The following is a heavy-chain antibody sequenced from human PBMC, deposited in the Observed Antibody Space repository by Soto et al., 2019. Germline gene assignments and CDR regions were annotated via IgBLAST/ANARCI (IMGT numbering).Heavy chain of an antibody. J-gene: IGHJ4*02. Sequence: ASVKVSCKASGGTFSSYAISWVRQAPGQGLEWMGIINPSGGSTSYAQKFQGRVTMTRDTSTSTVYMELSSLRFEDTAVYYCARAGDYYDSSGYYDYWGQGTLVTVSS. CDR2: INPSGGST. CDR1: GGTFSSYA. D-gene: IGHD3-22*01. V-gene: IGHV1-46*01. CDR3: ARAGDYYDSSGYYDY.